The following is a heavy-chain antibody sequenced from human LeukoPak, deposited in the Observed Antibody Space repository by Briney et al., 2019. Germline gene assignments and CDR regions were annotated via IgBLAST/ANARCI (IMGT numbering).Heavy chain of an antibody. V-gene: IGHV3-13*01. CDR2: IGTAGDT. D-gene: IGHD3-9*01. CDR3: ARGHMLTGYYNFAWFDP. J-gene: IGHJ5*02. CDR1: GFTVSSYD. Sequence: GGSLRLACAASGFTVSSYDIHWVRQPAGKGREWVSAIGTAGDTYYSHSVKGRFTISRENAKNSLYLHMNSLSAGDTAVYFCARGHMLTGYYNFAWFDPWGQGTLVTVSS.